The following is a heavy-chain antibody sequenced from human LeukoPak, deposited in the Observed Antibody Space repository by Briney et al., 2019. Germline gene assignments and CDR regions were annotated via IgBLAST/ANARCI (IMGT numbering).Heavy chain of an antibody. CDR2: IASDGNNR. D-gene: IGHD4-23*01. V-gene: IGHV3-74*01. CDR1: GFTFSSYW. Sequence: GGSLRLSCAASGFTFSSYWMNWVCQVPGKGLVWVSRIASDGNNRDYADSVKGRFTISRDNAKNTLYLQMNSLRVEDTAVYYCARGRPHGNDHWGQGTLVTVSS. CDR3: ARGRPHGNDH. J-gene: IGHJ4*02.